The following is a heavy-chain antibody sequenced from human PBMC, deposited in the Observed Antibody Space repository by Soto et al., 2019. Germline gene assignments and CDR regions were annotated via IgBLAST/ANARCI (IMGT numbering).Heavy chain of an antibody. CDR2: IYYSGST. D-gene: IGHD5-12*01. V-gene: IGHV4-31*03. CDR1: GGSISSGGSY. J-gene: IGHJ4*02. CDR3: ARVPFSGYDSWTGRDY. Sequence: QVQLQESGPGLVKPSQTLYLTCTVSGGSISSGGSYWSWIRQHPGKGLEWIGHIYYSGSTYYNPSLKSRVTISVDTSKNQFSLKLSSVTAADTAVYYCARVPFSGYDSWTGRDYWGQGTLVTVSS.